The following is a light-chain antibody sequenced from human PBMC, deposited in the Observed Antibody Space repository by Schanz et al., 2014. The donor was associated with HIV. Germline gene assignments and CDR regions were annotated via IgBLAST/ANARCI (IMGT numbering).Light chain of an antibody. CDR3: QQYGSSPQLT. V-gene: IGKV3-20*01. J-gene: IGKJ4*01. Sequence: EIVMTQSPATLSVSPGERATLSCRASQSVSSNLAWYQQKPGQAPRLLIYDASNRATGIPARFSGSGSGTDFLLTITRAEPEDFAVYYCQQYGSSPQLTFGGGTKVEFK. CDR1: QSVSSN. CDR2: DAS.